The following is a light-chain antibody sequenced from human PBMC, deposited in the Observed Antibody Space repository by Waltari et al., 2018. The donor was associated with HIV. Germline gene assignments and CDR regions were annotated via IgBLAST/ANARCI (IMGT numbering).Light chain of an antibody. CDR3: SSYAGSNNFV. J-gene: IGLJ1*01. CDR1: SSDVGGHNY. CDR2: EVS. Sequence: QSALTQPPSASGSPGQSVTIPCTGTSSDVGGHNYVSWYQQHPGKAPKLMIYEVSKRPSGVPDRFSGSKSGNTASLTVSGLQAEDEAGYYCSSYAGSNNFVCGTGTKVTVL. V-gene: IGLV2-8*01.